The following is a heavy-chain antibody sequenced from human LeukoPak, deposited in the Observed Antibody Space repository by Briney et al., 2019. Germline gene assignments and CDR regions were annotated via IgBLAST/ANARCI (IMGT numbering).Heavy chain of an antibody. V-gene: IGHV3-33*01. D-gene: IGHD2-21*02. CDR1: GFTFSTYG. CDR3: ARGPVLAYCGGDCQGDAFDI. Sequence: PGGSLRLSCAASGFTFSTYGMHWVRQAPGKGLEWVAIIWYDGSNKYYADSVKGRSTISRDNSKNTLYLQMNSLRAEDTAVYYCARGPVLAYCGGDCQGDAFDIWGQGTMVTVSS. J-gene: IGHJ3*02. CDR2: IWYDGSNK.